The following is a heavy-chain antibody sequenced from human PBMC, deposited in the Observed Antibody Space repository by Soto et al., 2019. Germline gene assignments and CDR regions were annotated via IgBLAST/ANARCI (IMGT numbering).Heavy chain of an antibody. CDR1: GFTFSSYG. D-gene: IGHD4-17*01. Sequence: GGSLRLSCAASGFTFSSYGMHWVRQAPGKGLEWVAVIWYDGSNKYYADSVKGRFTISRDNSKNTLYLQMNSLRAEDTAVYYCARTHGGRGYFDYWGQGTLVTAPQ. J-gene: IGHJ4*02. CDR3: ARTHGGRGYFDY. CDR2: IWYDGSNK. V-gene: IGHV3-33*01.